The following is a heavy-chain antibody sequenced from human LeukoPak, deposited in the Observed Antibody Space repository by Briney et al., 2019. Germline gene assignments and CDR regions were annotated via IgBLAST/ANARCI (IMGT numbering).Heavy chain of an antibody. J-gene: IGHJ1*01. Sequence: GGSLTLSCSASGFSFSSYAMHWVRQAPGKGLEYVSAISSNGGSTYYADSVKGRCTISRDNYKNTLYLQMSSLRAEDTAVYYCVKGQRYYDSSGYYSIEYFQHWGQGTLVTVSS. D-gene: IGHD3-22*01. CDR1: GFSFSSYA. V-gene: IGHV3-64D*09. CDR2: ISSNGGST. CDR3: VKGQRYYDSSGYYSIEYFQH.